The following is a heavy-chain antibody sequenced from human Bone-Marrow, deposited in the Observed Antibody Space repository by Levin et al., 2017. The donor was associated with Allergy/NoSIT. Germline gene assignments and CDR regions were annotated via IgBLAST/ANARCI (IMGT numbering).Heavy chain of an antibody. CDR2: IYYSGNT. CDR3: ARFNGYDFDY. V-gene: IGHV4-31*03. D-gene: IGHD5-12*01. J-gene: IGHJ4*02. Sequence: SETLSLTCTVSGGSISCCCYYWIRLRPHPGQGLEWIGYIYYSGNTYYNLSLNIRVTISVFTSKNQLCWKWTSVTVGDTAVYYCARFNGYDFDYWGQGTLVTVSS. CDR1: GGSISCCCYY.